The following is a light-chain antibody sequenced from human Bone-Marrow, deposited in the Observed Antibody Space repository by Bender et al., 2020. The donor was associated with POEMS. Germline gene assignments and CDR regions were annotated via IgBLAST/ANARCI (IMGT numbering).Light chain of an antibody. CDR2: SSN. CDR3: AAWDDSLSGWV. Sequence: QSVLTQPPSASGTPGQRVNISCSGGSSNIGRNYVYWYQQFPGTAPKLLIYSSNQRPSGVPDRFFGSKSGTSASLAISGLRSEDEADYYCAAWDDSLSGWVFGGGTKLTVL. V-gene: IGLV1-47*01. CDR1: SSNIGRNY. J-gene: IGLJ3*02.